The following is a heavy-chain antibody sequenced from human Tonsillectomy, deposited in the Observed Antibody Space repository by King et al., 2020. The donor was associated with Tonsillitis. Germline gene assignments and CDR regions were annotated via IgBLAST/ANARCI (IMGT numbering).Heavy chain of an antibody. J-gene: IGHJ4*02. CDR1: GGSVSSGSYH. D-gene: IGHD3-22*01. Sequence: VQLQESGPGLVKPSETLSLTCTVSGGSVSSGSYHWSWIRQPPGKRLEWIGYIYYSGSTNYNPSLKSRVTISVDTSKNQFSLKLSSVTAADTAVYYCAGDNPHESSGSHGIFDYWGQGTLVTVSS. CDR3: AGDNPHESSGSHGIFDY. V-gene: IGHV4-61*01. CDR2: IYYSGST.